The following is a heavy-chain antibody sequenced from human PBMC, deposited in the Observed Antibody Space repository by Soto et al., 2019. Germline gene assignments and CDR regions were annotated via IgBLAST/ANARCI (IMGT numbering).Heavy chain of an antibody. D-gene: IGHD3-10*01. CDR3: ARQGFGPLHGLVDV. CDR2: VHHSWGS. V-gene: IGHV4-59*08. CDR1: GGSISSYY. J-gene: IGHJ6*02. Sequence: QVQLQESGPGLVKPSETLSLSCTVSGGSISSYYWSWFRQSPGKRMEWIGYVHHSWGSSYNPSLRXXGXXSLDHSTSQFSLMVTSVTATDTAVYYCARQGFGPLHGLVDVWGQGTTVTVSS.